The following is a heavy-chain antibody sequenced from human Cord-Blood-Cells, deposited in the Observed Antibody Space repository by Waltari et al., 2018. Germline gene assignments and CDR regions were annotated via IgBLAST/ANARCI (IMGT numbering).Heavy chain of an antibody. CDR1: GGSFSGSY. V-gene: IGHV4-34*01. CDR2: INHSGST. Sequence: QVQLQQWGAGLLKPSATLTLTCAVYGGSFSGSYWSWLRQPPGKGLEWIGEINHSGSTNYNPSLKSRVTISVDTSKNQFSLKLSSVTAADTAVYYCARWITGTTDGMDVWGQGTTVTVSS. J-gene: IGHJ6*02. D-gene: IGHD1-7*01. CDR3: ARWITGTTDGMDV.